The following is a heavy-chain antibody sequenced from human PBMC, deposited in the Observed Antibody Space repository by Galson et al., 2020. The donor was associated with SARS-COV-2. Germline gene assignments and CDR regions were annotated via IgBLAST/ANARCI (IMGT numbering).Heavy chain of an antibody. V-gene: IGHV1-2*06. J-gene: IGHJ5*02. CDR3: ARDIGFGELLNWFDP. Sequence: ASVKVSCKASGYTFTSYYMHWVRQAPGQGLEWMGRINPNRGSTNHAQKFQGRVTMTRDTSISSAYMERSRLRSDDTAVYYCARDIGFGELLNWFDPWGQGTLVTVSS. D-gene: IGHD3-10*01. CDR2: INPNRGST. CDR1: GYTFTSYY.